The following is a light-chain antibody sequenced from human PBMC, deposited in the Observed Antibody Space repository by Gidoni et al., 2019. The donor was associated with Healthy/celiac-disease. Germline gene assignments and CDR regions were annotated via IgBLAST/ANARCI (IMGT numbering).Light chain of an antibody. Sequence: EIVRTQSQATLSVSPGERATLSCRASQSVSSNLAWYQQKPGQAPRLLIYGASTRATGIPARFSGSGSGTEFTLTISSLQSEDFAVYYCQQYNNWPPLTFXGXTKVEIK. CDR3: QQYNNWPPLT. CDR1: QSVSSN. V-gene: IGKV3-15*01. J-gene: IGKJ4*01. CDR2: GAS.